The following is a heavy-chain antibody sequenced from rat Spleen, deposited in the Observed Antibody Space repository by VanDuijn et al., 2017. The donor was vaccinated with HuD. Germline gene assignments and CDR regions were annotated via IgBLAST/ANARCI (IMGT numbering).Heavy chain of an antibody. V-gene: IGHV5-29*01. CDR3: TRKAVAAIPYYFDY. CDR2: INYAGSDT. Sequence: EVQLVESDGGLVQPGRSLKLSCAASGFTFSGYYMAWVRQAPTKGLEWVATINYAGSDTYYRDSVKGRFTISRDNAKSTLYLQMDSLRSEDTATYYCTRKAVAAIPYYFDYWGQGVMVTVSS. J-gene: IGHJ2*01. CDR1: GFTFSGYY. D-gene: IGHD1-2*01.